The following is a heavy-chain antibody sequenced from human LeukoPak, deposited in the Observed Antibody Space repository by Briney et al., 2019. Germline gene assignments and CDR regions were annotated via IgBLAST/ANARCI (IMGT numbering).Heavy chain of an antibody. J-gene: IGHJ4*01. V-gene: IGHV3-74*01. CDR3: VRSAFLTTEFYFDY. CDR2: INTDGRTI. D-gene: IGHD4-11*01. Sequence: RPGGSLRLSCAASGFTFSRYWMHWVRQAPGKGLVWVSRINTDGRTITYADSVKGRFTISRDNAKNTLYLQMNSLRAEDTAVYYCVRSAFLTTEFYFDYWGHGTLVTVSS. CDR1: GFTFSRYW.